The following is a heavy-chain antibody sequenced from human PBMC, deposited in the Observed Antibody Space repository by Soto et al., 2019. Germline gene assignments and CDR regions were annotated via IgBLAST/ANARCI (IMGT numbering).Heavy chain of an antibody. Sequence: QVQLVESGGGLVKPGGSLRLSCAASGFRFSDNYMSWIRHSPGKGLEWVSYISGSGDYIYYANSVKGRFTISRDNARNSLHLEMTSLRVEDTAVYYWARDTYSGGATGIDDWGQGTLVTVSS. D-gene: IGHD5-12*01. V-gene: IGHV3-11*01. CDR1: GFRFSDNY. CDR2: ISGSGDYI. CDR3: ARDTYSGGATGIDD. J-gene: IGHJ4*02.